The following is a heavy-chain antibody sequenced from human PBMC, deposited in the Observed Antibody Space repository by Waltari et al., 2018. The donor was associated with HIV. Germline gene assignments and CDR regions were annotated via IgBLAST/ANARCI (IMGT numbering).Heavy chain of an antibody. Sequence: EVQLLDSGGGLVQPGGSLRLSCAASGFTFSNYAFRWARQAPGKGLEWVSAISGSAYSTYYAESVKGRFTISRDNSKNKLYLQMNSLRAEDTAVYFCVKEHQYSHTWYSYYGMDVWGQGTTVTVSS. CDR3: VKEHQYSHTWYSYYGMDV. CDR2: ISGSAYST. J-gene: IGHJ6*02. V-gene: IGHV3-23*01. CDR1: GFTFSNYA. D-gene: IGHD6-13*01.